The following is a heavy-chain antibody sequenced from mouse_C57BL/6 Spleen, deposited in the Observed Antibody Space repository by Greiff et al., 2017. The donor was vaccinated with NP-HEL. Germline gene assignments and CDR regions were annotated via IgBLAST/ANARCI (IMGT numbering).Heavy chain of an antibody. Sequence: EVKVVESGGGLVQPGGSLSLSCAASGFTFTDYYMSWVRQPPGKALEWLGFIRNKANGYTTEYSASVKGRFTISRDNSQSILYLQMNALRAEDSATYYCARFLPLGRGGYFDVWGTGTTVTVSS. D-gene: IGHD4-1*01. J-gene: IGHJ1*03. V-gene: IGHV7-3*01. CDR1: GFTFTDYY. CDR3: ARFLPLGRGGYFDV. CDR2: IRNKANGYTT.